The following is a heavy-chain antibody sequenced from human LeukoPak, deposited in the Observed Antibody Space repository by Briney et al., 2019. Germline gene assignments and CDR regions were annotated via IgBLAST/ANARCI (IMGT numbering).Heavy chain of an antibody. CDR2: INHSGST. CDR3: AGSPRRYYYYYMDV. V-gene: IGHV4-39*07. Sequence: SETLSLTCTVSGGSISSSSYFWRWIRQPPGKGLEWIGEINHSGSTNYNPSLKSRVTISADTSKKQFSLKLSSVTAADTAVYYCAGSPRRYYYYYMDVWDKGTTVTVSS. D-gene: IGHD3-9*01. CDR1: GGSISSSSYF. J-gene: IGHJ6*03.